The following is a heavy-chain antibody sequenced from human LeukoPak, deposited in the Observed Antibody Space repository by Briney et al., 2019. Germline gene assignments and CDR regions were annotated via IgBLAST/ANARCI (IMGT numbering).Heavy chain of an antibody. CDR1: GYSISGGFY. D-gene: IGHD6-19*01. V-gene: IGHV4-38-2*01. CDR3: ARSMAVAGGDY. J-gene: IGHJ4*02. CDR2: IHHSGSN. Sequence: SETLSLTCDVSGYSISGGFYWAWIRQPPGKGLEWIGNIHHSGSNFYNPSLKSRVSISIDTSKNQFSLNLTPVTAADTAVYYCARSMAVAGGDYWGQGILVTVPS.